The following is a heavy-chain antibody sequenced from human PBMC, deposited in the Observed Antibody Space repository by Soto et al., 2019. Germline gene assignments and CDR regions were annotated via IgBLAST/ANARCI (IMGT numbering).Heavy chain of an antibody. CDR2: ISSSSSYT. J-gene: IGHJ5*02. CDR1: GFTFSDYY. V-gene: IGHV3-11*05. CDR3: ARDLGDTAMGT. D-gene: IGHD5-18*01. Sequence: QVQLVESGGGLVKPGGSLRLSCAASGFTFSDYYMSWIRQAPGKGLEWVSYISSSSSYTNYADSVKGRFTISRDNAKNSLYMQLNSLRAEDTAVYYCARDLGDTAMGTSGQGTLVTVSS.